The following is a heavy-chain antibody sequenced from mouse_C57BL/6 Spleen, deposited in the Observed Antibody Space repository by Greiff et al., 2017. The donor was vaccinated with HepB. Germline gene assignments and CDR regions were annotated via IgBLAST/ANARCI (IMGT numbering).Heavy chain of an antibody. V-gene: IGHV1-5*01. CDR1: GFTFTSYC. D-gene: IGHD1-1*01. Sequence: EVQLLESGTVLVRPGASVKLSCKTSGFTFTSYCMHWVKQRPGQGLEWIGAIYPGNSDTSYTQKFKGKANLTAGTSASTAYRELSSLTNEDSAVYYCTRSGSSYDWYFDVWGTGTTVTVSS. CDR3: TRSGSSYDWYFDV. J-gene: IGHJ1*03. CDR2: IYPGNSDT.